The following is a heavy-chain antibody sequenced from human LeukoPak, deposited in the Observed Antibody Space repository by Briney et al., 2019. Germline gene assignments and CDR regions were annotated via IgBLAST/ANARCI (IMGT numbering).Heavy chain of an antibody. J-gene: IGHJ4*02. Sequence: GGSLRLSCAAAGFTFSNYWMSWVRQAPGKGLEWVANIKQDGSEKYYVDSVKGRFTISRDNAKNSLYLQMNSLRAEDTAVYLCARGESSGWYYIGYWGQGTLVTVSS. V-gene: IGHV3-7*01. CDR1: GFTFSNYW. CDR2: IKQDGSEK. CDR3: ARGESSGWYYIGY. D-gene: IGHD6-19*01.